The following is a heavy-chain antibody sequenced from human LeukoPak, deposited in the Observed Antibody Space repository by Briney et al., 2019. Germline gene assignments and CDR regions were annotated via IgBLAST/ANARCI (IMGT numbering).Heavy chain of an antibody. J-gene: IGHJ6*02. V-gene: IGHV3-23*01. D-gene: IGHD2-2*02. CDR2: ISVGGSLT. Sequence: PGGSLRLSCAASGFTFSNYAINWVRQAPGKGLEWVSGISVGGSLTYYADSVKGRFTISRDNSKNTLYLQMNSLRAEDTAVYYCARRAPGARYCSSTSCYTVSVGMDVWGQGTTVTVSS. CDR3: ARRAPGARYCSSTSCYTVSVGMDV. CDR1: GFTFSNYA.